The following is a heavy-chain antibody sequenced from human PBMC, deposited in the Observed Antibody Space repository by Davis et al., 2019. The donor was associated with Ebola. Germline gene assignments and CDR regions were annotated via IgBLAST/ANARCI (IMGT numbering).Heavy chain of an antibody. V-gene: IGHV4-39*01. CDR1: GGSISSRSYY. CDR2: ISYSGSA. D-gene: IGHD5-18*01. CDR3: ARSPTPQLWFLFDF. Sequence: LRLSCTVSGGSISSRSYYWGWIRQPPAQGLECIGSISYSGSAYYNPSLKSRVTISVDTSKNQFSLKLSSVTAADTAVYCCARSPTPQLWFLFDFWGQGTLVTVSS. J-gene: IGHJ4*02.